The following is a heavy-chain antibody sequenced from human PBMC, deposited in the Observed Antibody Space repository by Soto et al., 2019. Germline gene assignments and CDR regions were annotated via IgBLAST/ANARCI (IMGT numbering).Heavy chain of an antibody. CDR2: TYYRSKWYN. J-gene: IGHJ4*02. D-gene: IGHD6-6*01. Sequence: SQTLSLTCAISGDSVSSNSAAWNWIRQSPSRGLEWLGRTYYRSKWYNDYAVSVKSRITINPDTSKNQFSLQLNSVTPEDTAVYYCARALDPPIAARSYFDYWGQGTLVTVSS. CDR3: ARALDPPIAARSYFDY. V-gene: IGHV6-1*01. CDR1: GDSVSSNSAA.